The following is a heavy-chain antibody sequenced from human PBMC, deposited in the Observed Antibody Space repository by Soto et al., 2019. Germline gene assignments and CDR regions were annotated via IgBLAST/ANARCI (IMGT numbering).Heavy chain of an antibody. V-gene: IGHV1-69*02. CDR2: IIPILGIA. CDR1: GGTFSSYT. D-gene: IGHD4-4*01. Sequence: QVQLVQSGAEVKKPGSSVKVSCKASGGTFSSYTISWVRQAPGQGLEWMGRIIPILGIANYAQKFQGRVTITADKSTSTACMELSSLRSEDTAVYYCARVPLTGDYYMDVWGKGTTVTVSS. CDR3: ARVPLTGDYYMDV. J-gene: IGHJ6*03.